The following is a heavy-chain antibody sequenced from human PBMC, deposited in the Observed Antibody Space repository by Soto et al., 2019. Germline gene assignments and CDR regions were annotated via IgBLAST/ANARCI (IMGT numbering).Heavy chain of an antibody. V-gene: IGHV3-23*01. CDR1: GFTFNAYA. CDR3: ARVASDYINSIDH. CDR2: IGGSGGNR. Sequence: ESGGDLVQPGGSLRLSCAASGFTFNAYAMTWVRQAPGKGLEWVSAIGGSGGNRYYAASVKGRFTISRDNSKDTLDLQMNRLRVEDTAVYYCARVASDYINSIDHWGQGILVTVSS. D-gene: IGHD4-4*01. J-gene: IGHJ4*02.